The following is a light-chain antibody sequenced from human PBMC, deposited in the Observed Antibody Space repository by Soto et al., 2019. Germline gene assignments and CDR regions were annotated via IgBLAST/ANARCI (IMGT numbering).Light chain of an antibody. CDR1: SSDVGGYNF. Sequence: QSALTQPAFVSGSPGQSITISCTGTSSDVGGYNFVSWYQHHPGKVPKLMIYDVTNPPSGVSNRFSGSKSGDTASLTISGLQAEDEADYYCSSYTSGSTVVFVTGTKLTVL. CDR2: DVT. J-gene: IGLJ1*01. CDR3: SSYTSGSTVV. V-gene: IGLV2-14*03.